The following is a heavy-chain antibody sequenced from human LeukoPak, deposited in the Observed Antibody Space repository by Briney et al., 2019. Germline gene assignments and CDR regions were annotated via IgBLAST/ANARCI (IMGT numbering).Heavy chain of an antibody. CDR1: GFMFSRYW. J-gene: IGHJ3*02. D-gene: IGHD1-14*01. CDR3: ASGGRSGIDAFDI. Sequence: PGGSLRLSCAASGFMFSRYWMHWVRQVPGKGLVWVSGINSDGSSPTYADSVKGRIIISRDNAKNTLHLQMNPLRADDTAIYYCASGGRSGIDAFDIWGQGTMVTVSS. V-gene: IGHV3-74*03. CDR2: INSDGSSP.